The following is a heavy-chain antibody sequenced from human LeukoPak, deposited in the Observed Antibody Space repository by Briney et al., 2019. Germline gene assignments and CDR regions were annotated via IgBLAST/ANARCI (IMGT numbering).Heavy chain of an antibody. V-gene: IGHV1-8*01. CDR3: ASVGRGYSYGEIGY. CDR2: MNPNSGNT. CDR1: GYTFTSYD. Sequence: ASVKVSCKASGYTFTSYDINWVRQATGQGLEWMGWMNPNSGNTGYAQKFQGRVTMTRNTSISTAYMELSRLRSDDTAVYYCASVGRGYSYGEIGYWGQGTLVTVSS. J-gene: IGHJ4*02. D-gene: IGHD5-18*01.